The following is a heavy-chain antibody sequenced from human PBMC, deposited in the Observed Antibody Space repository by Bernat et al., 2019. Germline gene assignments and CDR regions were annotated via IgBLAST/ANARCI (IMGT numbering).Heavy chain of an antibody. D-gene: IGHD1-26*01. Sequence: EAQLVESGGGLVKPGGSLRLSCAASGFTFSEAWMYWVRQAPGKGLEWVARVKSKIDGGTIDYAATVKGRFTISRNDLRSTLYLQMNSLKTEDTAVYYCTTGATHWGQGTLVTVSS. J-gene: IGHJ4*02. V-gene: IGHV3-15*01. CDR3: TTGATH. CDR1: GFTFSEAW. CDR2: VKSKIDGGTI.